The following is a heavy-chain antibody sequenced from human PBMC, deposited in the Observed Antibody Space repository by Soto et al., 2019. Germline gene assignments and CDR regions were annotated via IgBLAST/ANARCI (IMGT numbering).Heavy chain of an antibody. D-gene: IGHD2-8*01. J-gene: IGHJ4*01. CDR2: IYYDGSNR. CDR1: GFTFGTYA. Sequence: QVQLVESGGGVVQPGGSLRLSCAASGFTFGTYAMHWVRQAPGKGLEWVAVIYYDGSNRYYGDAVKGRFTISRDNSKSKLYLQMSSLRAEDTAVYYCARAFCTNGVCYDFFDYWGQGTLVTVSS. V-gene: IGHV3-33*01. CDR3: ARAFCTNGVCYDFFDY.